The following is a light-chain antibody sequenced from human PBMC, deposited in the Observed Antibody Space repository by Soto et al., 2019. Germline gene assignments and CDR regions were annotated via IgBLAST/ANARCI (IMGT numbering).Light chain of an antibody. V-gene: IGLV2-11*01. CDR2: DVS. J-gene: IGLJ2*01. CDR3: CSYAAISVV. CDR1: SSDIGGYKY. Sequence: HSALTQPRSVSGSPGQSVTISCTGTSSDIGGYKYVSWYQHHPGKAPKLLIYDVSERPSGVPDRFSGSKSGNTASLTISGLQAEDEADYYCCSYAAISVVFGGGTQLTVL.